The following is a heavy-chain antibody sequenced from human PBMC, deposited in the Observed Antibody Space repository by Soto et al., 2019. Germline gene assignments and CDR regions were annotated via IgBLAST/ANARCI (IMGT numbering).Heavy chain of an antibody. D-gene: IGHD3-10*01. CDR3: ARDFTVYGSQSGY. CDR1: GDRFTIYG. V-gene: IGHV1-18*04. Sequence: VASVKVSCEASGDRFTIYGMSCVRQAPGQGLEWMGWISAYNGNTNYAQKLQGRVTMTTDTSTSTAYMGLRSLRSDDTAVYYCARDFTVYGSQSGYWGQGTLVTVSS. CDR2: ISAYNGNT. J-gene: IGHJ4*02.